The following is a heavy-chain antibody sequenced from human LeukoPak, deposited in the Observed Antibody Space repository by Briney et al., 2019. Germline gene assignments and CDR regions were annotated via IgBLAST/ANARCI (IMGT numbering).Heavy chain of an antibody. J-gene: IGHJ4*02. CDR2: ISSSCNYT. V-gene: IGHV3-21*01. D-gene: IGHD2-21*02. CDR3: ARADGGDIDY. CDR1: VFTFSTYS. Sequence: GGSLRLSCAASVFTFSTYSMNWVRQAPGKGLEWVSSISSSCNYTYYAESLKGRLTISRDNAKNALYLQMSSLRAEDTAVYYCARADGGDIDYWGQGTLVTVSS.